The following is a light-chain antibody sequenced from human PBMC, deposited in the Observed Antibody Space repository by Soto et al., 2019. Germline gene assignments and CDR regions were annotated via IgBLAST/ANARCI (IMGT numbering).Light chain of an antibody. J-gene: IGKJ1*01. Sequence: DIQMTQSPSTLSGSVGDRVTITCRASQTISSWLAWYQQKPGKAPKLLIYKAPTLKSGVPSRFSCSGSGTEFTLTISSLQPEDFATYYCQHYNSYSEAFGQGTKV. CDR3: QHYNSYSEA. CDR2: KAP. V-gene: IGKV1-5*03. CDR1: QTISSW.